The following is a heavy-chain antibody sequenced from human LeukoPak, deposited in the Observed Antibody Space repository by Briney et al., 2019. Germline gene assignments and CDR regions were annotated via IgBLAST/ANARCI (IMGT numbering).Heavy chain of an antibody. CDR2: IYYSGST. CDR1: GGSISSYY. Sequence: SSETLSLTCTVSGGSISSYYWSWIRQPPGKGLEWIGYIYYSGSTNYNPSLKSRVTISVDTSKNQFSLKLSSVTAADTAVYYCARLTGMKYFDYWGQGTLVTVSS. D-gene: IGHD1-14*01. V-gene: IGHV4-59*08. CDR3: ARLTGMKYFDY. J-gene: IGHJ4*02.